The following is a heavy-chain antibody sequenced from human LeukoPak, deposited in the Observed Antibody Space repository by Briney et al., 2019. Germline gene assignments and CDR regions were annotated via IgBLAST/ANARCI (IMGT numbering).Heavy chain of an antibody. J-gene: IGHJ4*02. V-gene: IGHV3-30-3*01. CDR1: GFTFSSYA. D-gene: IGHD3-22*01. CDR2: ISYDGSNK. CDR3: ATGDQIVVVIAPFDY. Sequence: GGSLRLSCAASGFTFSSYAMHWVRQAPGKGLEWVAVISYDGSNKYYADSVKGRFTISRDNSKNTLYLQMNSLRAEDTAVYYCATGDQIVVVIAPFDYWGQGTLVTVSS.